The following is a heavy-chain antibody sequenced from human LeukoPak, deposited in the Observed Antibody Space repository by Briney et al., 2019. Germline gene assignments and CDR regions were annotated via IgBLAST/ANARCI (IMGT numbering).Heavy chain of an antibody. Sequence: GVFLRLSCAASGFTFSSCGMHWVRQAPGKGLEWVSVISYDGSNKYYADSVKGRFAISRDNSKNTLYLQMNSLRAEDTAVYYCAKPHYDYIWGSHCDYWGQGTLVTVSS. J-gene: IGHJ4*02. V-gene: IGHV3-30*18. D-gene: IGHD3-16*01. CDR1: GFTFSSCG. CDR2: ISYDGSNK. CDR3: AKPHYDYIWGSHCDY.